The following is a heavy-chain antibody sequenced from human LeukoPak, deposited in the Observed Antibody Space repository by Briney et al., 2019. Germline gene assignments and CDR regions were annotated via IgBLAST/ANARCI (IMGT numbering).Heavy chain of an antibody. D-gene: IGHD2-2*01. J-gene: IGHJ6*04. V-gene: IGHV4-34*01. CDR1: GGSFSGYY. CDR2: INHSGST. CDR3: AREPIRKYWSSTSCPRYYYYGMDV. Sequence: SETLSLTCAVYGGSFSGYYWSWIRQPPGKGLEWIGEINHSGSTNYNPSLKSRVTISVDTSKNQFSLKLSSVTAADTAVYYCAREPIRKYWSSTSCPRYYYYGMDVWGKGTTVTVSS.